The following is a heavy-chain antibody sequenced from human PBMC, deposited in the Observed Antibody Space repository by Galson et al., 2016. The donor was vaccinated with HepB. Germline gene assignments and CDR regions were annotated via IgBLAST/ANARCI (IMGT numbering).Heavy chain of an antibody. D-gene: IGHD6-13*01. CDR3: TRRDSSSWDDEDYFEN. CDR2: IYYSGST. J-gene: IGHJ4*02. Sequence: ETLSLTCSVSGGSINNYYWSWIRQPPGKGLEWIGNIYYSGSTNYNPSLKSRVSMSVDTSKNQFSLKVNSVTAADTALYFCTRRDSSSWDDEDYFENWGRGTLVTVSS. V-gene: IGHV4-59*08. CDR1: GGSINNYY.